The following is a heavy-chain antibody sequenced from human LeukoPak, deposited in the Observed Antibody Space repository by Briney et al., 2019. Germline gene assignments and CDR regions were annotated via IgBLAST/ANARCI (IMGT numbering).Heavy chain of an antibody. V-gene: IGHV3-74*01. J-gene: IGHJ4*02. Sequence: GGSLRLSCAASGFTFSNYAMSWVRQAPGKGLVCVSRINPPGSSPNYADSVKGRFTISRDNAMNTLYLQLNSLRAEDTGVYYCARGVRGSYGTDFWGQGTLVTVSS. CDR2: INPPGSSP. CDR3: ARGVRGSYGTDF. CDR1: GFTFSNYA. D-gene: IGHD1-26*01.